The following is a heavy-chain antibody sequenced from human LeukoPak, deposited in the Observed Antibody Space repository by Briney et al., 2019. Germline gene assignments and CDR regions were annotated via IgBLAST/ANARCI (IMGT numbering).Heavy chain of an antibody. CDR1: GGTFSSYA. CDR2: IIPIFGTA. V-gene: IGHV1-69*13. D-gene: IGHD5-24*01. J-gene: IGHJ4*02. CDR3: ARDNVRRWLHDY. Sequence: SVKVSCKASGGTFSSYAISWVRQAPGQGLEWMGGIIPIFGTANYAQKFQGRVTITADESTSTAYMELSSLRSEDTAVYYCARDNVRRWLHDYWGQGTLVTVSS.